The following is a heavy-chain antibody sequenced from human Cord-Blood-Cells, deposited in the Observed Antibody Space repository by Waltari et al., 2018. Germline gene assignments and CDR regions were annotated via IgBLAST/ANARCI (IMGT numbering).Heavy chain of an antibody. J-gene: IGHJ4*02. D-gene: IGHD3-3*01. CDR1: GGSISSSSYY. V-gene: IGHV4-39*01. Sequence: QLQLQESGPGLVKPSETLSLTCTVSGGSISSSSYYWGWIRQPPGKGLEWIGSIYYGGSTYYNPSLKSRVTISVDTSKNQFSLKLSSVTAADTAVYYCASRLGSGYDYWGQGTLVTVSS. CDR3: ASRLGSGYDY. CDR2: IYYGGST.